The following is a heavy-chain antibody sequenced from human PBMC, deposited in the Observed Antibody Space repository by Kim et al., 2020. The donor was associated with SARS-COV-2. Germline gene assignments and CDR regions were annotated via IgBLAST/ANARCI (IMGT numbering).Heavy chain of an antibody. V-gene: IGHV3-23*01. Sequence: RFTISRDNSKNTLYLQMNSLRAEDTAVYYCATLYAYYYDSSGPGEDAFDIWGQGTMVTVSS. D-gene: IGHD3-22*01. J-gene: IGHJ3*02. CDR3: ATLYAYYYDSSGPGEDAFDI.